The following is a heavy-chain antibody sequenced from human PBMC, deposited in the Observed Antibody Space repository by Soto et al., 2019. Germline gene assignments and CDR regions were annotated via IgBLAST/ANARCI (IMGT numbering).Heavy chain of an antibody. CDR1: GGTFSSSA. CDR3: AREWIPHSWCHP. D-gene: IGHD5-18*01. CDR2: IIPIFGTA. V-gene: IGHV1-69*01. J-gene: IGHJ5*02. Sequence: QVQLVQSGAEVKKPGSSVKVSCKASGGTFSSSAISWVRQAPGQGLEWMGGIIPIFGTANYAQKFQGRVTITADESARTAYMELSILRSEDTAVYYCAREWIPHSWCHPWGQGTLVVVSS.